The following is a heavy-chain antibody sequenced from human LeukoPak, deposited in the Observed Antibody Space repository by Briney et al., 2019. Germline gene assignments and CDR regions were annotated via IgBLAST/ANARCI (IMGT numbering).Heavy chain of an antibody. CDR3: AGAVAGKGVYVY. CDR2: ISSSSSYI. J-gene: IGHJ4*02. D-gene: IGHD6-19*01. V-gene: IGHV3-21*01. CDR1: GLTFSSYS. Sequence: GGSLRLSCAASGLTFSSYSMNWVRQAPGKGLEWVSSISSSSSYIYYADSVKGRFTISRDNAKNSLYLQMNSLRAEDTAVYYCAGAVAGKGVYVYWGQGSLVTVSS.